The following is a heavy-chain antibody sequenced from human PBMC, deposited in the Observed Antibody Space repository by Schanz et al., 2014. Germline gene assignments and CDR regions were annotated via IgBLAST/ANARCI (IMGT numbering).Heavy chain of an antibody. V-gene: IGHV3-30*18. J-gene: IGHJ4*02. CDR2: ISYHGSER. CDR1: GFTVSAYS. D-gene: IGHD3-22*01. CDR3: AKSYDTSGYSGFDY. Sequence: VQVVESGGGLVRPGGSLRLSCSGFTVSAYSANWVRQAPGKGLEGVAVISYHGSERYYADSVKGRFTISRDNSKNTLYLQMNSLRTEDTAVYFCAKSYDTSGYSGFDYWGQRTLVTVSS.